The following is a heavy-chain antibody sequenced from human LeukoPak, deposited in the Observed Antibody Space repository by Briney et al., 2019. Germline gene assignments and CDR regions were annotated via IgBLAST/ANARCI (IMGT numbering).Heavy chain of an antibody. Sequence: SVTVSFTASGGTFSSYAISWVRQAPGQGLGWMGRIIPILGIANYAQKFQGRVTITADKSTSTAYMELSSLRSEDTAVYHCATPGTAMVTDYYYGMDVWGQGTTVTVSS. CDR3: ATPGTAMVTDYYYGMDV. CDR1: GGTFSSYA. J-gene: IGHJ6*02. V-gene: IGHV1-69*04. D-gene: IGHD5-18*01. CDR2: IIPILGIA.